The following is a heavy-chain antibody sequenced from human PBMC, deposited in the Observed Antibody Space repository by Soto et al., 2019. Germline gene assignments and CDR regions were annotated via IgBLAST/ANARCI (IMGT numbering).Heavy chain of an antibody. CDR3: AKDRAAVNGAYYYYGMDV. D-gene: IGHD2-8*01. Sequence: GGSLRLSCGPSRFTLDDDTVHWVSASPGKGLEWVSLISWDGGSTYYADSVKGRFIISRDNSKNSLYLQMNSLRTEDTALYYCAKDRAAVNGAYYYYGMDVWGQGT. J-gene: IGHJ6*02. V-gene: IGHV3-43*01. CDR1: RFTLDDDT. CDR2: ISWDGGST.